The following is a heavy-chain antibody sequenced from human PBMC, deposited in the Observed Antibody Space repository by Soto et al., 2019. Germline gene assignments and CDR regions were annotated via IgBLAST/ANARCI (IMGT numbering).Heavy chain of an antibody. CDR3: ARDVDIGTHPTGDWFDS. V-gene: IGHV1-18*01. Sequence: ASVKVSCKASGYIFTRYGITWVRQAPGQGLGWVGWISAKNGNTNSGQKFQGRVTMTTDTSTSTAYMELRSLRSDDTAVYYCARDVDIGTHPTGDWFDSWGQGTLVTVSS. D-gene: IGHD5-12*01. J-gene: IGHJ5*01. CDR1: GYIFTRYG. CDR2: ISAKNGNT.